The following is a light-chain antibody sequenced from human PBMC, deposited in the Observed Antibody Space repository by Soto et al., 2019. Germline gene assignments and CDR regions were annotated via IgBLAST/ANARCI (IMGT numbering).Light chain of an antibody. J-gene: IGKJ4*01. CDR1: QSVSSY. CDR3: QQRIDWPST. CDR2: DAS. V-gene: IGKV3-11*01. Sequence: EIGLTQSPATLSLSPGERATLSCRASQSVSSYLAWYQQKPGQAPRLLVYDASNRATGIPARFSGSGSGTDFTLTISSLEPDDFAVYYCQQRIDWPSTFGGGTKVQIK.